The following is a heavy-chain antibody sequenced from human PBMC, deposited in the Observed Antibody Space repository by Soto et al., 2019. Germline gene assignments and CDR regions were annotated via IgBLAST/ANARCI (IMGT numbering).Heavy chain of an antibody. CDR3: ARWGIAAAGSIYFDY. J-gene: IGHJ4*02. D-gene: IGHD6-13*01. CDR1: GFTFSSYS. Sequence: GSLRLSCAASGFTFSSYSMNWVRQAPGKGLEWVSSISSSSSYIYYADSVKGRFTISRDNAKNSLYLQMNSLRAEDTAVYYCARWGIAAAGSIYFDYWGQGTLVTVSS. CDR2: ISSSSSYI. V-gene: IGHV3-21*01.